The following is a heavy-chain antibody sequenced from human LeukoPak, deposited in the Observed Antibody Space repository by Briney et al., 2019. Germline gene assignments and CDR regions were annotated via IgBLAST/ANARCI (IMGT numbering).Heavy chain of an antibody. CDR1: GFTFSSYE. V-gene: IGHV3-48*03. CDR3: ARVYSMVNQF. CDR2: ISSSGSTI. D-gene: IGHD5-18*01. Sequence: GGSLRLSCAASGFTFSSYEMNWLRQAPGKGLEWVSYISSSGSTIYYADSVKGRFTISRDNDKNSLYLQMNSLRAEDTAVYYCARVYSMVNQFWGQGTMVTVSS. J-gene: IGHJ3*01.